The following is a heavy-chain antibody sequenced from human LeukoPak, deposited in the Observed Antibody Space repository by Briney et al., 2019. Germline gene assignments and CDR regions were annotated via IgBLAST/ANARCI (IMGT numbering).Heavy chain of an antibody. Sequence: PSETLSLTCAVYGGSFSGYYWSWLRQPPGKGLEWIGEINHSGSTNYNPSLKSRVTISVDTSKNQFSLKLSSVTAADTAVYYCARRSRLWWDIVAVPAATTRGRAFDYWGQGTLVTVCS. J-gene: IGHJ4*02. CDR2: INHSGST. V-gene: IGHV4-34*01. D-gene: IGHD2-2*01. CDR1: GGSFSGYY. CDR3: ARRSRLWWDIVAVPAATTRGRAFDY.